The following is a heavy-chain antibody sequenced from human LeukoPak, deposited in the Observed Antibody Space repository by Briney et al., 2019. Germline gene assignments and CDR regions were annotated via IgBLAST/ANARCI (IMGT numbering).Heavy chain of an antibody. Sequence: GGSLRLSCAASGFTVSSNYMSWVRQAPGKGLEWVSVIYSGGSTYYADSVKGRFTISRDNSKNTLYLQMNSLRAEDTAVYYCARSPYTSGWYGVGYWGQGTLVTVSS. CDR3: ARSPYTSGWYGVGY. CDR2: IYSGGST. CDR1: GFTVSSNY. J-gene: IGHJ4*02. V-gene: IGHV3-66*01. D-gene: IGHD6-19*01.